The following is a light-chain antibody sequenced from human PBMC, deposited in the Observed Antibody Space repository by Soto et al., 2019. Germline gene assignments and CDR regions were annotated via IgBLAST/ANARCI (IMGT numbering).Light chain of an antibody. Sequence: IVMTQSRATLRVSQGQRAHLCYRASQSVSSKLAWYQQKPGQAPRILIYGASTRATGIPDRFSGSGSGTDCTLTITRLEPEDFAVYYCQQYGSSPRTFGQGTRLEIK. J-gene: IGKJ5*01. V-gene: IGKV3-20*01. CDR2: GAS. CDR1: QSVSSK. CDR3: QQYGSSPRT.